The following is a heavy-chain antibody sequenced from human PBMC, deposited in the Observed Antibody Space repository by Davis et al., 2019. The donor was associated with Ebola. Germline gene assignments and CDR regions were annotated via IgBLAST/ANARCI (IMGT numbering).Heavy chain of an antibody. J-gene: IGHJ5*02. CDR3: ARHAVVVTAPQEFDP. V-gene: IGHV5-51*01. CDR2: IYPGDSDT. Sequence: GESLKISCKGSGYNFATYWIVWVRQMSGKGLEWMGLIYPGDSDTRYSPSFQGQVTISADKSINTAYLQWRSLKASDTAMYYCARHAVVVTAPQEFDPWGQGTLVTVSS. CDR1: GYNFATYW. D-gene: IGHD2-15*01.